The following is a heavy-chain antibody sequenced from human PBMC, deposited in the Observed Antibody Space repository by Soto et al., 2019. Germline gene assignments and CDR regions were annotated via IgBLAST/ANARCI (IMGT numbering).Heavy chain of an antibody. CDR3: GGAGRLYYDFWSGYPYYFDY. Sequence: SETLSLTCAVYGGSFSGYYWSWIRQPPGKGLEWIGEINHSGSTNYNPSLKSRVTISVDTSKNQFSLKLSSVTAADTAVYYCGGAGRLYYDFWSGYPYYFDYWGQGTLVTVSS. J-gene: IGHJ4*02. CDR2: INHSGST. V-gene: IGHV4-34*01. CDR1: GGSFSGYY. D-gene: IGHD3-3*01.